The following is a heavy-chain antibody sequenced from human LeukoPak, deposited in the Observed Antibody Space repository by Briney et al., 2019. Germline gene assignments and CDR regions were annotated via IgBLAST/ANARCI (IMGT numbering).Heavy chain of an antibody. CDR2: IRSKAYGGTT. CDR3: TGGIAVAGTFDSFDY. D-gene: IGHD6-19*01. Sequence: LAGGSLRLSCTASGFTFGDYAMSWVRQAAGKGLEWVGFIRSKAYGGTTEYAASVKGRFTISRDDSKSIAYLQMNSLKTEDTAVYYCTGGIAVAGTFDSFDYWGQGTLVTVSS. J-gene: IGHJ4*02. V-gene: IGHV3-49*04. CDR1: GFTFGDYA.